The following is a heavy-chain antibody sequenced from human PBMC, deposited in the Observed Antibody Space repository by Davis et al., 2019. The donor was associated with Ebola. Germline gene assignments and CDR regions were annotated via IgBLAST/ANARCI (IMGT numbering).Heavy chain of an antibody. CDR3: ARGFPTYNYYDSSGYYSDY. D-gene: IGHD3-22*01. CDR1: GYTFTRFG. V-gene: IGHV1-18*01. Sequence: AASVKVSCKASGYTFTRFGISWVRQAPGQGLEWMGWISAYNGNTNYAQKLQGRVTMTTDTSTSTAYMELRSLRSDDTAVYYCARGFPTYNYYDSSGYYSDYWGQGTLVTVSS. J-gene: IGHJ4*02. CDR2: ISAYNGNT.